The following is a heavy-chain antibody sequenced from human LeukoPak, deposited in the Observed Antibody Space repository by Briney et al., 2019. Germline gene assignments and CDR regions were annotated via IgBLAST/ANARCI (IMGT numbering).Heavy chain of an antibody. CDR3: ARDNGFGESIYYYYGMDV. CDR2: IIPIFGTA. CDR1: GGTFSSYA. V-gene: IGHV1-69*13. D-gene: IGHD3-10*01. J-gene: IGHJ6*02. Sequence: GASVKVSCKASGGTFSSYAISWVRQAPGQGLEWMGGIIPIFGTANYAQKFQGRVTITADESTSTAYMELSSLRPEDTAVYYCARDNGFGESIYYYYGMDVWGQGTTVTVSS.